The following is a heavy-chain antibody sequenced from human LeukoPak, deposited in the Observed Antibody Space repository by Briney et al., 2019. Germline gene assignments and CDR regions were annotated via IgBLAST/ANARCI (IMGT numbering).Heavy chain of an antibody. V-gene: IGHV3-30*02. CDR1: GFTFSSYG. CDR2: IHHDGSNK. Sequence: GGSLRLSCAASGFTFSSYGMHWVRQAPGKGLDWVAFIHHDGSNKYYADSVRGRFTISRDNSKNTLYLQMNSLRAEDTAVYYCASYAKTRGLMDVWGKGTTVTVSS. D-gene: IGHD5-12*01. J-gene: IGHJ6*03. CDR3: ASYAKTRGLMDV.